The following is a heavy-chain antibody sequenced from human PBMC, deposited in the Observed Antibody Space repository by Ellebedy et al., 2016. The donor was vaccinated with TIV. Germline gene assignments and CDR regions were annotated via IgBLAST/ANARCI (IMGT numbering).Heavy chain of an antibody. V-gene: IGHV3-7*01. CDR1: RFAFSSYW. J-gene: IGHJ3*02. CDR2: INQDGSQK. CDR3: ATDGSYGDYLSPQHAFTI. Sequence: GGSLRLSCAASRFAFSSYWMSWVRQAPGKGLEWVANINQDGSQKYYVDSVKGRFTIPRDNVKNSLYLQVNSLRAEDTAVYYCATDGSYGDYLSPQHAFTIWGQGTMVTVSS. D-gene: IGHD4-17*01.